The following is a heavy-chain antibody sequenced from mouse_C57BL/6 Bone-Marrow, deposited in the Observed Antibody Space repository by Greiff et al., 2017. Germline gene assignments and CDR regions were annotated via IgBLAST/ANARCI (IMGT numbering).Heavy chain of an antibody. CDR1: GYSFTGYF. J-gene: IGHJ2*01. D-gene: IGHD1-1*01. Sequence: VQLQQSGPELVKPGDSVKISCKASGYSFTGYFMNWVMQSHGQSLEWIGRINPYNGDTFYNQKFKGKATLTVDKSSSTAHMELRSLTSEDSAVYYCAREGNYYGSFDYWGQGTTLTVSS. CDR3: AREGNYYGSFDY. CDR2: INPYNGDT. V-gene: IGHV1-20*01.